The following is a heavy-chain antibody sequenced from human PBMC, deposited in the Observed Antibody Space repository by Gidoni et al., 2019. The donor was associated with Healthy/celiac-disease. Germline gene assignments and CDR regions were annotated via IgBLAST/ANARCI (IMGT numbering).Heavy chain of an antibody. J-gene: IGHJ6*03. Sequence: QVQLVQSEAEVKKLGASGKVSCKATGYTCPGYYIHWVRQAPGQWLEWMGWINPNSVGTKYAQKFQGRVTMTRDTSISTAYMELSRLRSDDTAVYYCARGPDIVVVPAANVYYYYYYMDVWGKGTTVTVSS. V-gene: IGHV1-2*02. CDR3: ARGPDIVVVPAANVYYYYYYMDV. CDR2: INPNSVGT. D-gene: IGHD2-2*01. CDR1: GYTCPGYY.